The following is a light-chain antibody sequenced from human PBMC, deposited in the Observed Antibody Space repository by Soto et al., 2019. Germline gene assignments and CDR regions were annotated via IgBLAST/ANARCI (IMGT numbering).Light chain of an antibody. J-gene: IGKJ1*01. CDR1: QSISSW. CDR3: QHGT. Sequence: DIEMTLSPSALSASVGDRVTITCRASQSISSWLAWYQQKPEKAPKVLIYDASSLESGVPSRFSGSGSGTEFTLTISSLQPDDFATYYCQHGTFGQGTKVDIK. CDR2: DAS. V-gene: IGKV1-5*01.